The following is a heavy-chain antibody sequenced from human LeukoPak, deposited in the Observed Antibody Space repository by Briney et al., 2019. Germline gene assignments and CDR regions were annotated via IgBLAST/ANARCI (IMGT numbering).Heavy chain of an antibody. J-gene: IGHJ4*02. V-gene: IGHV4-39*07. CDR1: GGSISSSSYY. D-gene: IGHD3-22*01. CDR2: IYYSGST. CDR3: ASTQKGSSGYTFDY. Sequence: SETLSLTCTVSGGSISSSSYYWGWIRQPPGKGLEWIGSIYYSGSTYYNPSLKSRVTISVDTSKNQFSLKLSSVTAADTAVYYCASTQKGSSGYTFDYWGQGTLVTVSS.